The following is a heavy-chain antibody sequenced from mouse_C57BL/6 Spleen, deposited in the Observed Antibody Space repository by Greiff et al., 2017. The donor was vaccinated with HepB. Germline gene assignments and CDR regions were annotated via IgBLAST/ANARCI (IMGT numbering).Heavy chain of an antibody. D-gene: IGHD2-1*01. CDR3: AREERAYGNYDYAMDY. CDR2: IYPGDGDT. V-gene: IGHV1-80*01. J-gene: IGHJ4*01. CDR1: GYAFSSYW. Sequence: VQLQQSGAELVKPGASVKISCKASGYAFSSYWMNWVKQRPGKGLEWIGQIYPGDGDTNYNGKFKGKATLTADKSSSTAYMQLSSLTSEDSAVYFCAREERAYGNYDYAMDYWGQGTSVTVSS.